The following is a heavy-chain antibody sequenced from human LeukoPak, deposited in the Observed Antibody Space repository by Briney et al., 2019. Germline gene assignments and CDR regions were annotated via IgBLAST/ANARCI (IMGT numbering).Heavy chain of an antibody. CDR2: IYYSGST. CDR3: ARAAYSGSYHSDY. J-gene: IGHJ4*02. D-gene: IGHD1-26*01. V-gene: IGHV4-59*01. Sequence: KPSETLSLTCTVSGGSISTYYGNWIRQAPGKGLEWIGYIYYSGSTNYNPSLKSRVAMSVDTSRNQFSLKLSSVTAADTAVYYCARAAYSGSYHSDYWGQGTLVTVSS. CDR1: GGSISTYY.